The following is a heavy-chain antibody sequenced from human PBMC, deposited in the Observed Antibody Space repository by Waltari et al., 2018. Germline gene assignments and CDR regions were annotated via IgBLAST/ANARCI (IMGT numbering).Heavy chain of an antibody. J-gene: IGHJ4*02. CDR1: GYTFTSYY. D-gene: IGHD4-17*01. CDR2: INPSGGST. CDR3: ARAPTARMTTVLGIDY. Sequence: QVQLVQSGAEVKKPGASVKVSCKASGYTFTSYYMHWVRQAPGQGLEWMGIINPSGGSTSYAQKFQGRVTMTRDTSTSTVYMELSSLRSEDTAVYYCARAPTARMTTVLGIDYWGQGTLVTVSS. V-gene: IGHV1-46*01.